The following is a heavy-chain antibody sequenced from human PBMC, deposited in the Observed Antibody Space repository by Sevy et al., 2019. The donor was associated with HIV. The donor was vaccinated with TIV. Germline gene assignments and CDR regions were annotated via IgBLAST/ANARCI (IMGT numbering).Heavy chain of an antibody. CDR2: ISSSGSIT. CDR1: GFTFSSYE. CDR3: AREGLGGFHTGLDY. J-gene: IGHJ4*02. D-gene: IGHD2-15*01. Sequence: GGSLRLSCAASGFTFSSYEMNWVRQAPGKGLEWVAYISSSGSITYNADSVKGRFTISRDNAKNSLFLQMKTLRAEDTSIYYCAREGLGGFHTGLDYWGQGTLVTVSS. V-gene: IGHV3-48*03.